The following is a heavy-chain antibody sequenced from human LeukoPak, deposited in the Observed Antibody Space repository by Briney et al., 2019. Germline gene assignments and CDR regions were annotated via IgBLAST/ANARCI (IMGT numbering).Heavy chain of an antibody. CDR1: GYTFTSYD. CDR2: INPSGGST. D-gene: IGHD2-2*01. Sequence: ASVKVSCKASGYTFTSYDINWVRQATGQGLEWMGIINPSGGSTSYAQKFQGRVTMTRDTSTSTVYMELSSLRSEDTAVYYCARDGTYCSSTSCSPGGDWFDPWGQGTLVTVSS. J-gene: IGHJ5*02. CDR3: ARDGTYCSSTSCSPGGDWFDP. V-gene: IGHV1-46*01.